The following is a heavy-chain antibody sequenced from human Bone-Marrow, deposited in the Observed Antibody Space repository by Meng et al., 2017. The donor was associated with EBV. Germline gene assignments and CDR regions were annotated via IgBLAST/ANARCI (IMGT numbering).Heavy chain of an antibody. CDR2: IFFRGET. D-gene: IGHD1-26*01. CDR1: GDSHNSGGYY. CDR3: ARAGGSFTVDP. V-gene: IGHV4-30-4*08. J-gene: IGHJ5*02. Sequence: VPLQESGPGLVKPLPALSLPCAATGDSHNSGGYYWSWIRQAPGKGLEWIGYIFFRGETYYTSSFRSRTTISLDTSKNQFSLKLTSVTAADTAVYYCARAGGSFTVDPWGQGALVTVSS.